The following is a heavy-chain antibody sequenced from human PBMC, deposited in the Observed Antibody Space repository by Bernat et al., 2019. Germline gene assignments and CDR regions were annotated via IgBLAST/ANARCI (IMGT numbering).Heavy chain of an antibody. V-gene: IGHV3-30-3*01. Sequence: QVQLVESGGGVVQPGRSLRLSCAASGFTFSSYAMHWVRQAPGKGLEWVAVISYDGSNKYYADSVKGRFTISRDNSKNTLYLQMNSLRAEDTAVYYCARDPAVADTLDYWGQGTLVTVSS. D-gene: IGHD6-19*01. J-gene: IGHJ4*02. CDR3: ARDPAVADTLDY. CDR1: GFTFSSYA. CDR2: ISYDGSNK.